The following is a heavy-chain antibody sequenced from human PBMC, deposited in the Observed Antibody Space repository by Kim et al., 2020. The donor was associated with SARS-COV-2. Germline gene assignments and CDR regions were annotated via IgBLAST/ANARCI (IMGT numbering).Heavy chain of an antibody. J-gene: IGHJ4*02. CDR1: GDSVSSNSAS. V-gene: IGHV6-1*01. CDR3: VRVSRGSSDFNY. CDR2: TYYRSKWSY. D-gene: IGHD6-6*01. Sequence: SQTLSLTCAISGDSVSSNSASWTWIRHSPSRGLEWLGRTYYRSKWSYAYAVSVKGRITINPDTSKNQFSLQLNSVTPEDTAVYYCVRVSRGSSDFNYWGQGTLVTVSS.